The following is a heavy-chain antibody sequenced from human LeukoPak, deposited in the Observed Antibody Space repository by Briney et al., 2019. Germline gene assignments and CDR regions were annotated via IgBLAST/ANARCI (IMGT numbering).Heavy chain of an antibody. D-gene: IGHD3-10*01. CDR3: ARGGSWGDDY. V-gene: IGHV4-34*01. J-gene: IGHJ4*02. Sequence: SETLSLTCAVYGGTFSGYYWSWIRRPPGKGLEWIGEINHSGSTNYNPSLKSRVTISVDTSKNQFSLKLSSVAAADMAVYYCARGGSWGDDYWGQGTLVTVSS. CDR1: GGTFSGYY. CDR2: INHSGST.